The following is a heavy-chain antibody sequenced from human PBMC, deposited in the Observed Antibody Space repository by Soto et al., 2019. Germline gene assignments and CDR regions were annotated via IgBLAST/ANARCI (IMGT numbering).Heavy chain of an antibody. J-gene: IGHJ4*02. Sequence: QLQLQESGPGLVKPSETLSLTCTVSGGSISSSSSYWGWIRQPPGKGLEGIGSIYYSGSTYYNPALRSRVNLLQDTSRNQMSLNLTSMAAADTAVYYCARLGTPDYIMRCHFDSWGQGTLVTVSS. CDR2: IYYSGST. D-gene: IGHD4-4*01. CDR3: ARLGTPDYIMRCHFDS. V-gene: IGHV4-39*01. CDR1: GGSISSSSSY.